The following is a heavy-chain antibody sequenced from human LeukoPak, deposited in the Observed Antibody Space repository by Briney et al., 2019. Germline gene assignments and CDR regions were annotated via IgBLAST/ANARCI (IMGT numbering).Heavy chain of an antibody. CDR3: AKDRVPDGMWEIDS. CDR1: GFTFRTYA. Sequence: GGSLRLSCAGSGFTFRTYAMDWVRQVPGKGLEWVAGITGNGGMIRYADSVKGRFTISRDNSKNPLYLQMNSLRVEDTAVYYCAKDRVPDGMWEIDSWGQGAPVTVSS. D-gene: IGHD1-26*01. CDR2: ITGNGGMI. V-gene: IGHV3-23*01. J-gene: IGHJ4*02.